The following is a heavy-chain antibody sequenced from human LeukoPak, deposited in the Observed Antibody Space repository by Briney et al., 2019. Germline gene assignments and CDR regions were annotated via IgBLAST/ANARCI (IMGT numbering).Heavy chain of an antibody. D-gene: IGHD2-2*01. CDR3: ARFPPRCSSTSCYDY. J-gene: IGHJ4*02. Sequence: VSVKVSCKASGYTFTSYYMHWVRQAPGQGLEWMGIINPSGGSTSYAQKFQGRVTMTRDMSTSTVYMELSSLRSEDTAVYYCARFPPRCSSTSCYDYWGQGTLVTVSS. CDR1: GYTFTSYY. V-gene: IGHV1-46*01. CDR2: INPSGGST.